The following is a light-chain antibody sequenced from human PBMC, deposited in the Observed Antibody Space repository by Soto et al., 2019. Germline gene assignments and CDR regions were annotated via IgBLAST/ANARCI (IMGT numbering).Light chain of an antibody. CDR3: QQADSFPLT. J-gene: IGKJ4*01. Sequence: DIQMTQSPSSVSASIGDRVTISCRASQSIYKWLVWYQQKPGKAPKLLIYAASSLQSGVPSRFSGSGYGTGFPLPISSLPAEDSATYYWQQADSFPLTFGGGTKVDIK. CDR2: AAS. CDR1: QSIYKW. V-gene: IGKV1-12*01.